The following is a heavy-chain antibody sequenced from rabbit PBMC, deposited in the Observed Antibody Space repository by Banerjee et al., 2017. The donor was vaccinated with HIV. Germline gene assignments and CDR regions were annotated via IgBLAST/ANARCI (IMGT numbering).Heavy chain of an antibody. CDR3: ARISRMLVVIDL. CDR1: GFSFSSSYS. V-gene: IGHV1S40*01. J-gene: IGHJ4*01. Sequence: QSLEESGGDLVKPGASLTLTCTASGFSFSSSYSMCWVLQAPGKGLEWIACIYAGSSGITYYANWAKGRFTISKTSSTTVTLQMTSLTAADTATYFCARISRMLVVIDLWGPGTLVTVS. CDR2: IYAGSSGIT. D-gene: IGHD4-2*01.